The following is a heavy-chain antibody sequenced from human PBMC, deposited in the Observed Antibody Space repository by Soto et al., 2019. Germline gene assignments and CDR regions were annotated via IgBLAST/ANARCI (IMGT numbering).Heavy chain of an antibody. D-gene: IGHD2-2*01. CDR1: AGTFSSYA. J-gene: IGHJ6*02. V-gene: IGHV1-69*01. CDR3: ARGRGVPAARNYYYYYGMDV. Sequence: QVQLVQSGAEVKKPGSSVKVSCKASAGTFSSYAISWVRQAPGQGLEWMGGIIPIFGTANYAQKFQGRVTITADESTSTAYMELSSLRSEDTAVYYCARGRGVPAARNYYYYYGMDVWGQGTTVTVSS. CDR2: IIPIFGTA.